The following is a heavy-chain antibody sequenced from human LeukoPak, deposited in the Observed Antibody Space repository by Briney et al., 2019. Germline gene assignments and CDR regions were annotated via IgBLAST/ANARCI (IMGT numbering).Heavy chain of an antibody. Sequence: PSETLSLTCTVSGYFISSGYYWGWIRQPPGKGLEWIGILFQSETTYYNPSLKSRVTISLDTSKNQVSLKLSSVTAADTAVYYCARSEINDYIKYWGQGILVTVSS. CDR1: GYFISSGYY. CDR3: ARSEINDYIKY. J-gene: IGHJ4*02. D-gene: IGHD3-16*01. V-gene: IGHV4-38-2*02. CDR2: LFQSETT.